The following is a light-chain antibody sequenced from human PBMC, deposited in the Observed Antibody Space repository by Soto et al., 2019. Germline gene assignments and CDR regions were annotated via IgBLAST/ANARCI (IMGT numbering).Light chain of an antibody. J-gene: IGLJ1*01. CDR2: DVS. V-gene: IGLV2-8*01. CDR1: SSDVGGSDY. CDR3: ISHAGHSNV. Sequence: QSALTQPPSASGSPGQSVTISCTGTSSDVGGSDYVSWYQHHPGKAPKLMIYDVSKRPSGVPDRFSGSKSGNMASLTVSGLHAEDEADYYCISHAGHSNVFGTGTKLTVL.